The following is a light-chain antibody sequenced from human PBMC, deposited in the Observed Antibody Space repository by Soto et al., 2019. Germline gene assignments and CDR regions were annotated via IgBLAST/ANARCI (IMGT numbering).Light chain of an antibody. J-gene: IGKJ4*01. CDR1: QGVSSY. CDR2: DAS. CDR3: QQRSNWPPLT. Sequence: EIVLTQSPATLSLSPGERATLSCRASQGVSSYLAWYQQKPGQAPRLLIYDASNRATGIPARFSGSGSGTDFTLTISSLEPEDFAVYSCQQRSNWPPLTFGGGTKVEIK. V-gene: IGKV3-11*01.